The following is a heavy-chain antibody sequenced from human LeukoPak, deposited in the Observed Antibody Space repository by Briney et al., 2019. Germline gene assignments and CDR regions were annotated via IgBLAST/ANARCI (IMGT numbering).Heavy chain of an antibody. CDR3: ARSRGSYVGAFDI. J-gene: IGHJ3*02. Sequence: ASVKVSCKASGYTFTSYYMHWVRQAPGQGLEWMGIINPSGGSTSYAQKFQGRVTMTRDISTSTVYMELSSLRSEDTAVYYCARSRGSYVGAFDIWGQGTMVTVSS. D-gene: IGHD1-26*01. CDR1: GYTFTSYY. CDR2: INPSGGST. V-gene: IGHV1-46*01.